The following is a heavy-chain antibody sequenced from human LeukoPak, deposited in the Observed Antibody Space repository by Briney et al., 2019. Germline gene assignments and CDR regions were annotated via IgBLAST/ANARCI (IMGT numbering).Heavy chain of an antibody. CDR1: GYTFTGYY. CDR2: INPNSGGT. J-gene: IGHJ5*02. Sequence: ASVKVSCKASGYTFTGYYMHWVRQAPGQGLEWMGWINPNSGGTNYAQEFQGRVTMTRDTSISTAYMELSRLRSDDTAVYYCARGPPKYSGYDSNWFDPWGQGTLVTVSS. CDR3: ARGPPKYSGYDSNWFDP. V-gene: IGHV1-2*02. D-gene: IGHD5-12*01.